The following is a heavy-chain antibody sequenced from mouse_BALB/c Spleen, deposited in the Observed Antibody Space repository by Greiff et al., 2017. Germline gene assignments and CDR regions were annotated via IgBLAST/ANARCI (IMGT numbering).Heavy chain of an antibody. D-gene: IGHD1-1*01. Sequence: EVQLVESGGGLVQPGGSLKLSCAASGFTFSSYTMSWVRQTPEKRLEWVAYISNGGGSTYYPDTVKGRFTISRDNAKNTLYLQMSSLKSEDTAMYYCARGGTTGFAYWGQGTLVTVSA. CDR1: GFTFSSYT. CDR3: ARGGTTGFAY. J-gene: IGHJ3*01. V-gene: IGHV5-12-2*01. CDR2: ISNGGGST.